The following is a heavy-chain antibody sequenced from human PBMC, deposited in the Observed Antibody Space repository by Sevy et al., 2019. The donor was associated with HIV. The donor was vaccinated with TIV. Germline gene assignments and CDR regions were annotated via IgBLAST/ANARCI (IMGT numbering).Heavy chain of an antibody. D-gene: IGHD1-26*01. Sequence: GGSLRLSCAASGFTFDDYAMHWVRQAPGKGLEWVSGISWNSGSIGYADSVKGRFTISRDNAKNSLYLQMNSLRAEDTALYYCAKDTSAVVGATDSGYFDLWGRGTLVTVSS. J-gene: IGHJ2*01. CDR1: GFTFDDYA. CDR3: AKDTSAVVGATDSGYFDL. CDR2: ISWNSGSI. V-gene: IGHV3-9*01.